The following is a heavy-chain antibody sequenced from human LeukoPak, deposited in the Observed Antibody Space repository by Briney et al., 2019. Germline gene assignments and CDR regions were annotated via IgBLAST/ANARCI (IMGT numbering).Heavy chain of an antibody. J-gene: IGHJ5*02. CDR3: ARIRWSGSYFWFDP. V-gene: IGHV2-70*11. CDR1: GFSLSTSGMC. D-gene: IGHD1-26*01. Sequence: SGPTLVNPTRTLTLTCTFSGFSLSTSGMCVSWIRQPPGKALEWLARIDWDDDKYYSTSLKTRLTISKDTSKNQVVLTMTNMDPVDTATYYCARIRWSGSYFWFDPWGQGTLVTVSS. CDR2: IDWDDDK.